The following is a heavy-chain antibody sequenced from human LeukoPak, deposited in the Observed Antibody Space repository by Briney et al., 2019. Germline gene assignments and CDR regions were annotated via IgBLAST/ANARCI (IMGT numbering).Heavy chain of an antibody. J-gene: IGHJ4*02. CDR2: IKQDGSEK. V-gene: IGHV3-7*01. Sequence: PGGSLRLSCAASGFTFSSYWISWVRQAPGKGLEWVANIKQDGSEKYYVDSVKGRFTISRDNAKNSLYLQMNSLRAEDTAVYYCARPRATYYFDYWGQGTLVTVSS. CDR1: GFTFSSYW. CDR3: ARPRATYYFDY. D-gene: IGHD1-26*01.